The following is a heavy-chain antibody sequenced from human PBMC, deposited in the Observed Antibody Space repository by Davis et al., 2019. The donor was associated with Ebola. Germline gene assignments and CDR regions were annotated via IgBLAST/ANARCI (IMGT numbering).Heavy chain of an antibody. V-gene: IGHV1-2*04. CDR2: INPNSGGT. CDR3: ARLYSSLFDY. D-gene: IGHD6-13*01. CDR1: GYTFTGYY. Sequence: ASVKVSCKASGYTFTGYYMHWVRQAPGQGLEWMGWINPNSGGTNYAQKFQGWVTMTRDTSISTAYMELRSLRSDDTAVYYCARLYSSLFDYWGQGTLVTVSS. J-gene: IGHJ4*02.